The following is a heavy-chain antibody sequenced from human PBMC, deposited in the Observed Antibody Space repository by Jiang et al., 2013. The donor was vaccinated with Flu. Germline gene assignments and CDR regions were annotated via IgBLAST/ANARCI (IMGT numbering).Heavy chain of an antibody. CDR2: IYWDDDK. J-gene: IGHJ4*02. D-gene: IGHD2-2*01. Sequence: KPTQTLTLTCTFSGFSLSTSGVGVGWIRQPPGKALEWLALIYWDDDKRYSPSLKSRLTITKDTSKNQVVLTMTNMDPVDTATYYCAHTTRVPAALYYFDYWGQGTLVTVSS. V-gene: IGHV2-5*02. CDR1: GFSLSTSGVG. CDR3: AHTTRVPAALYYFDY.